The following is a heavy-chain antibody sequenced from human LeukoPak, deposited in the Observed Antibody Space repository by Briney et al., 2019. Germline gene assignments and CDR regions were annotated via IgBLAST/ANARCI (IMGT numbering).Heavy chain of an antibody. CDR3: ARGRYCSADICSGGDAFDI. CDR1: GGSINNYY. Sequence: SETLSLTCTVSGGSINNYYWSWIRQPAGKGLEWIGRIYTRGSTNYNPPLKSRVTMSVDTSKNQFSLKLSSVTAAVTAVYYCARGRYCSADICSGGDAFDIWGQGTMVSVSS. V-gene: IGHV4-4*07. J-gene: IGHJ3*02. D-gene: IGHD2-15*01. CDR2: IYTRGST.